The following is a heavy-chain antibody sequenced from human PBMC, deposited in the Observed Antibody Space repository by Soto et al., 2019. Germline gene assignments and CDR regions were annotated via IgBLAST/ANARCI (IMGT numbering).Heavy chain of an antibody. Sequence: SETLSLTCSVSGGSISYNSYDWSWIRQPPGKGLEWIGGTFYTGTTYYSPSLKDRVTMSMDTSKNSFSVNLTSVTAADTDVYFCARLGVVAPVANVWGQGTLVTVSS. V-gene: IGHV4-39*02. CDR1: GGSISYNSYD. CDR3: ARLGVVAPVANV. D-gene: IGHD2-2*01. CDR2: TFYTGTT. J-gene: IGHJ4*02.